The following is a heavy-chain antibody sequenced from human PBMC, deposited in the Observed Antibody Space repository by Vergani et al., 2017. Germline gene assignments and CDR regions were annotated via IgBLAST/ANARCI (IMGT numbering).Heavy chain of an antibody. J-gene: IGHJ2*01. D-gene: IGHD3-16*01. Sequence: QVQLEESGPGLVKPSETLSLTCTVSGGSIISRSYYLGWLRQPPGKGLEWIGSIYNSGNGDSSSSLKSRVTISADTSKNQFSLRLTSVTAADTAVYYCASGKYYSXSTSHFRGRYFDVWGRGTLVTVPS. V-gene: IGHV4-39*01. CDR3: ASGKYYSXSTSHFRGRYFDV. CDR2: IYNSGNG. CDR1: GGSIISRSYY.